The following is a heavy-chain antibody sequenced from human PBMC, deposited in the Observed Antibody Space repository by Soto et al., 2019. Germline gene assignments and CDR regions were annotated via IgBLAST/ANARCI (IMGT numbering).Heavy chain of an antibody. Sequence: GWSLRLSCASSVFTFSSYAMSWVRQAPGKGLEWVSAISGSGGSTYYADSVKGRFTISRDNSKNTLYLQMNSLRAEDTAVYYCAKFPNYDFWSGPFDYWGQGTLVTVSS. CDR2: ISGSGGST. J-gene: IGHJ4*02. CDR3: AKFPNYDFWSGPFDY. V-gene: IGHV3-23*01. CDR1: VFTFSSYA. D-gene: IGHD3-3*01.